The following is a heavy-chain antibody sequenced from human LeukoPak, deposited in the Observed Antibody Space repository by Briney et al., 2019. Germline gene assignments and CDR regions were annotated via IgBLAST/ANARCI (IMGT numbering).Heavy chain of an antibody. CDR3: ARGMSSSFTYFDY. D-gene: IGHD6-6*01. Sequence: SVKVSCKASGGTLSSYAISWVRQAPGQGLEWMGGIIPIFGTANYAQKFQGRVTITADESTSTAYMELSSLRSEDTAVYYCARGMSSSFTYFDYWGQGTLVTVSS. CDR2: IIPIFGTA. V-gene: IGHV1-69*13. J-gene: IGHJ4*02. CDR1: GGTLSSYA.